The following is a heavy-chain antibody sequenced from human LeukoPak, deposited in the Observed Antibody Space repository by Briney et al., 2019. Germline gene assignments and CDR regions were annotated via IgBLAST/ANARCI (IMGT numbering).Heavy chain of an antibody. V-gene: IGHV5-51*01. Sequence: GESLKISCKGSGYSFTSYWIGWVRQMPGKGLEWMGIIYPGDSDTRYSPSFQGQVTISADKSISTAYLQWSSLKASDTAMYYCARLPDYSNSVVWFDPWGQGTLVTVSS. CDR1: GYSFTSYW. D-gene: IGHD4-11*01. CDR3: ARLPDYSNSVVWFDP. J-gene: IGHJ5*02. CDR2: IYPGDSDT.